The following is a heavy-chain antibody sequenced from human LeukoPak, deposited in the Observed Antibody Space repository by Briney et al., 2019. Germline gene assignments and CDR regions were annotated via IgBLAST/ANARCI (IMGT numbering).Heavy chain of an antibody. V-gene: IGHV3-23*01. Sequence: GGSLRLSCAASGFSVSNYALSWVRQAPGKGLEWVSSFTAGGSSTYNTDSVEGRFTISRDISKNTLYMQMNSLRAEDTAIYYCARGGGLQRRYFEYWGQGTLLTVSS. CDR3: ARGGGLQRRYFEY. D-gene: IGHD2-15*01. CDR2: FTAGGSST. CDR1: GFSVSNYA. J-gene: IGHJ4*02.